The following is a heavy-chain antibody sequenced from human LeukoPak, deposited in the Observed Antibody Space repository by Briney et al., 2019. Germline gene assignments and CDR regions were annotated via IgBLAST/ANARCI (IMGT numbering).Heavy chain of an antibody. Sequence: SETLSLTCAVYGGSFSGYYWSWIRQPPGKGLEWIGEINHSGSTNYNPSLKSRVTISVDTSKNQFSLKLSSVTAADTAVYYCARGRGIAAAGKSTGYFQHWGQGTLVTVSS. CDR2: INHSGST. CDR1: GGSFSGYY. V-gene: IGHV4-34*01. J-gene: IGHJ1*01. CDR3: ARGRGIAAAGKSTGYFQH. D-gene: IGHD6-13*01.